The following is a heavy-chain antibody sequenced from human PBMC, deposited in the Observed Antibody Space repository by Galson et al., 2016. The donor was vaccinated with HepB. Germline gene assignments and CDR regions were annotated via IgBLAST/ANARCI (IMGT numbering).Heavy chain of an antibody. CDR1: GYTFDSYW. V-gene: IGHV5-51*01. Sequence: QSGAEVKTSGESLKISCRGSGYTFDSYWIGWVRQMPGKGLEWVGIIYPGDFDTRYGPSFQGQVTISADMSIRTAYLHFYSLKASDTAIYYCARQIVGGLGSGWHYFDCWGQGTRVTVSS. D-gene: IGHD6-19*01. CDR2: IYPGDFDT. J-gene: IGHJ4*02. CDR3: ARQIVGGLGSGWHYFDC.